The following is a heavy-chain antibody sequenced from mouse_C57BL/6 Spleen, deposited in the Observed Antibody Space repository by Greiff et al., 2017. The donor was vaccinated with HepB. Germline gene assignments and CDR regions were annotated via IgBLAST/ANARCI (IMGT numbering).Heavy chain of an antibody. V-gene: IGHV5-4*03. CDR3: ARASTMITTRDYFDY. CDR2: ISDGGSYT. Sequence: EVKLMESGGGLVKPGGSLKLSCAASGFTFSSYAMSWVRQTPEKRLEWVATISDGGSYTYYPDNVKGRFTISRDNAKNNLYLQMSHLKSEDTAMYYCARASTMITTRDYFDYWGQGTTLTVSS. J-gene: IGHJ2*01. CDR1: GFTFSSYA. D-gene: IGHD2-4*01.